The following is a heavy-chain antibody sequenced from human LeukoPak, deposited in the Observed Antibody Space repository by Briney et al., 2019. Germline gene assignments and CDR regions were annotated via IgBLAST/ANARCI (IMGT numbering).Heavy chain of an antibody. Sequence: KPSQPLSLTCTVSGGSISSGGYYWSWIRQPPGKGLEWIGYIYHSGSTYYNPSLKSRVTISVDTSKNQFSLKLSSVTAADTAVYYCARDHIAAAGRDLYENWFDPWGQGTLVTVSS. V-gene: IGHV4-30-2*01. J-gene: IGHJ5*02. CDR3: ARDHIAAAGRDLYENWFDP. D-gene: IGHD6-13*01. CDR2: IYHSGST. CDR1: GGSISSGGYY.